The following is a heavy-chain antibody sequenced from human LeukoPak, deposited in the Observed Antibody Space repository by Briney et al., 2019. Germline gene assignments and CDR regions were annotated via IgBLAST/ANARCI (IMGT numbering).Heavy chain of an antibody. Sequence: PGGSLRLSCAASGFTFSSYAMSWVRQAPGKGLEWVSAINGSGGSTYYADSVKGRFTISRDNSKNTLYLQMNSLRAEDTAVYYCARTRYSSSFDDYWGQGTLVTVSS. J-gene: IGHJ4*02. D-gene: IGHD6-13*01. V-gene: IGHV3-23*01. CDR1: GFTFSSYA. CDR2: INGSGGST. CDR3: ARTRYSSSFDDY.